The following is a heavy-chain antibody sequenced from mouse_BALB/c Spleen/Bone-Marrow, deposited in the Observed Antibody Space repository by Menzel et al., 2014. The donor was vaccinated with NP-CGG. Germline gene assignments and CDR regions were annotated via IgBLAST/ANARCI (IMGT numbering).Heavy chain of an antibody. CDR1: GLTFNTYA. Sequence: EVQLQQSGGGLVQPKGSLKLSCAASGLTFNTYAMNWVRQAPGKGLEWVARIRSKSNNYATHYADSVKDRFTISRDDSQNMLYLQMHNLKTEDTAMYYCVRHQIYPWYFDVWGAGTTVTVSS. CDR2: IRSKSNNYAT. V-gene: IGHV10-1*02. CDR3: VRHQIYPWYFDV. D-gene: IGHD2-1*01. J-gene: IGHJ1*01.